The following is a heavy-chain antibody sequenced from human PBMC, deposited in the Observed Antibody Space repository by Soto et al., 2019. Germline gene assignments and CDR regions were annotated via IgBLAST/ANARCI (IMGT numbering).Heavy chain of an antibody. Sequence: QVQLVQSGAEVRQPASSVKVSCKTSGGTFSSYAIIWVRQAPGQGLEWMGGIVPIVDTSTYTQKFQGRVTITADESTSTVYMELSSLRPDDTAVYYWVRVVAIPASPDNWGQGPLVTVSS. CDR3: VRVVAIPASPDN. CDR1: GGTFSSYA. D-gene: IGHD2-15*01. J-gene: IGHJ4*02. V-gene: IGHV1-69*12. CDR2: IVPIVDTS.